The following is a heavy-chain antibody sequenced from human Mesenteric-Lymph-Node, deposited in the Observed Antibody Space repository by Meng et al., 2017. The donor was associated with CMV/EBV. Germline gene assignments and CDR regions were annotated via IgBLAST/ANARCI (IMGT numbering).Heavy chain of an antibody. V-gene: IGHV4-59*12. CDR2: IYYSGST. CDR1: GGSISTYY. Sequence: SETLSLTCTVSGGSISTYYWSWIRQPPGKGLEWIGYIYYSGSTNYNPSLKSRLTISVDTSKNEFSLKLSSVTAADTAVYYCARDWYNWNDAWFDPWGQGTLVTVSS. D-gene: IGHD1-1*01. J-gene: IGHJ5*02. CDR3: ARDWYNWNDAWFDP.